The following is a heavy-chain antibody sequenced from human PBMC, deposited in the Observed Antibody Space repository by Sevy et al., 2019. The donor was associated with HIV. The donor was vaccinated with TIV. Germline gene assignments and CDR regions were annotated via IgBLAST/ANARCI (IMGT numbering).Heavy chain of an antibody. V-gene: IGHV4-59*08. CDR1: GDSISNYY. Sequence: SETLSLTCTVSGDSISNYYWSWIRQPPGKGLEWIGYIYYSGSTKYSPSLEGRVIISVDTSKKQFYLKLSSVTAAGTAVYYCARHRDYGSGNYYNREFDYWGQGSLVTVSS. CDR2: IYYSGST. CDR3: ARHRDYGSGNYYNREFDY. J-gene: IGHJ4*02. D-gene: IGHD3-10*01.